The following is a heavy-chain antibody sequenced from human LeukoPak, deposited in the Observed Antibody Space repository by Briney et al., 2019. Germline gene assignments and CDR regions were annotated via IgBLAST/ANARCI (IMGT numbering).Heavy chain of an antibody. CDR1: GGSISISSYY. V-gene: IGHV4-39*07. CDR2: IYYSGST. CDR3: ARDGSSMVREYYFDY. J-gene: IGHJ4*02. Sequence: PSETLSLTCTVSGGSISISSYYWGWIRQPPGKGLEWIGSIYYSGSTYYNPSLKSRVTISVDTSKNQFSLKLSSVTAADTAVYYCARDGSSMVREYYFDYWGQGTLVTVSS. D-gene: IGHD3-10*01.